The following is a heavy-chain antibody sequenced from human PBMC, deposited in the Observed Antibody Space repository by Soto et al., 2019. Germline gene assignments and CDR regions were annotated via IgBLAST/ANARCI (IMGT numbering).Heavy chain of an antibody. Sequence: PGCCLRLACASSGLSVEDYAMPVVLQTPGKGLEWVSGISWNSGSIGYADSVKGRFTISRDNAKNSLYLQMNSLRAEDTALYYCAKDKYCSGSDGDFDIWGQG. J-gene: IGHJ3*02. CDR3: AKDKYCSGSDGDFDI. V-gene: IGHV3-9*01. CDR2: ISWNSGSI. D-gene: IGHD3-10*01. CDR1: GLSVEDYA.